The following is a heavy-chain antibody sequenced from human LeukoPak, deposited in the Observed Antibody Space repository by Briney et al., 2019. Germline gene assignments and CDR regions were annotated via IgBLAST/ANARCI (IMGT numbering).Heavy chain of an antibody. J-gene: IGHJ2*01. CDR2: LSGSGGST. CDR1: GFTFSSYA. Sequence: GGSLRLSCAASGFTFSSYAMSWVRQAPGKGLEWVSALSGSGGSTHSADSVKGRFTISRDNSQNTLYLQMNSLRAEDTAVYYCAKHRGYSYAGGYWYFDLWGRGTLVTVSS. V-gene: IGHV3-23*01. D-gene: IGHD5-18*01. CDR3: AKHRGYSYAGGYWYFDL.